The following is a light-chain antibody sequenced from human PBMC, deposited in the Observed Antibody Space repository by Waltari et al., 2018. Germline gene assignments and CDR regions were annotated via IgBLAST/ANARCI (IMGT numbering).Light chain of an antibody. V-gene: IGLV2-11*01. CDR2: DIK. Sequence: QSALTQPRSVSGSPGQSVTISCSGTSSDIGAYMYVSWYQQHPGKAPRLIIYDIKKRPSGFPDRFSGSKSGITASLTIAGLQPDDGADYFCCSYAGNSMIFGGGTMLTVL. CDR1: SSDIGAYMY. CDR3: CSYAGNSMI. J-gene: IGLJ2*01.